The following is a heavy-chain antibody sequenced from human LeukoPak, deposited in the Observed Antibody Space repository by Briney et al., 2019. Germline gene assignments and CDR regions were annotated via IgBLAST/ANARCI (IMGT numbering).Heavy chain of an antibody. CDR2: IWYDGGNK. CDR1: GFTFSNYG. Sequence: TGGSLRLSCTVSGFTFSNYGMHWVRQAPGKGLEWVASIWYDGGNKYYADSVKGRFTISRDNSKNTLYLQMNSLRDDDTAIYYCARDQGGSGYVGYWGQGTLVTVSS. J-gene: IGHJ4*02. V-gene: IGHV3-30*02. CDR3: ARDQGGSGYVGY. D-gene: IGHD5-12*01.